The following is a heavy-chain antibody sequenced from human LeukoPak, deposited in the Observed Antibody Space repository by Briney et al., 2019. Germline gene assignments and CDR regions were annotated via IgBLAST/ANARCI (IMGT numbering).Heavy chain of an antibody. CDR2: IYTSGST. D-gene: IGHD3-9*01. Sequence: PSETLSLTCTVSGGSISSGSYYWSWIRQPAGKGLEWIGRIYTSGSTNYNPSLKSRVTISVDTSKNQFSLKLSSVTAADTAVYYCARLTYYDILGNWFDPWGQGTLVTVSS. V-gene: IGHV4-61*02. CDR3: ARLTYYDILGNWFDP. J-gene: IGHJ5*02. CDR1: GGSISSGSYY.